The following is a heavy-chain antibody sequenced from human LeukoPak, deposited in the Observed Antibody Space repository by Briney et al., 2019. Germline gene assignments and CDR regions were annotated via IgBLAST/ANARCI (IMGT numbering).Heavy chain of an antibody. J-gene: IGHJ3*02. D-gene: IGHD3-22*01. CDR3: ARDSSGTVFDI. Sequence: PSETLSLTCTVSGSSISSGGYYWSWIRQHPGKGLEWIGYIYYSGSTYYNPSLKSRVTISVDTSKNQFSLKLSSVTAADTAVYYCARDSSGTVFDIWGQGTMVTVSS. CDR1: GSSISSGGYY. V-gene: IGHV4-31*03. CDR2: IYYSGST.